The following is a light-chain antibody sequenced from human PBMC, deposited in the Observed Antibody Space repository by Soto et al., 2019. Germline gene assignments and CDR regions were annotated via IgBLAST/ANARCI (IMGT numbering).Light chain of an antibody. V-gene: IGLV2-14*03. CDR2: GVN. J-gene: IGLJ1*01. CDR1: SSDVGASNY. CDR3: SSYISTTV. Sequence: QSALTQPASVSGSPGQSITISCTGTSSDVGASNYVSWYQQHPGKAPKLLIYGVNNRPSGLSDRFSGSKSGSTASLIISGLQAEDEADYYCSSYISTTVFGTGTKVTVL.